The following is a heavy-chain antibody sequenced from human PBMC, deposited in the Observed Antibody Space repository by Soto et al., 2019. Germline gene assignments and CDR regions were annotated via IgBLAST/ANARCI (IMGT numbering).Heavy chain of an antibody. CDR2: IYSGGST. V-gene: IGHV3-53*01. Sequence: GGSLRLSCAASGFTVSSNYMSWVRQAPGKGLEWVSVIYSGGSTYYADSVKGRFTISRDNSKNTLYLQMNSLRAEDTAVYYCAREGTESGGTGYFDYWGQGTLVTVSS. CDR1: GFTVSSNY. D-gene: IGHD3-16*01. J-gene: IGHJ4*02. CDR3: AREGTESGGTGYFDY.